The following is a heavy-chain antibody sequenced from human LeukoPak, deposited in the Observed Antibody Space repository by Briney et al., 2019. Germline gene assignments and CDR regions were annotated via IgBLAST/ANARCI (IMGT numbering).Heavy chain of an antibody. V-gene: IGHV3-30*15. Sequence: GGSLRLSCAASGFTFSRHVMHWVRQAPGKGLEWVALISYDGNNKFYADSVKGRFTISRDNSRNTLYLQMSSLRGEDAAVYSCARGGIPTGPYYYFYYMDVWGKGTAVAVSS. CDR3: ARGGIPTGPYYYFYYMDV. J-gene: IGHJ6*03. CDR2: ISYDGNNK. CDR1: GFTFSRHV. D-gene: IGHD3-10*01.